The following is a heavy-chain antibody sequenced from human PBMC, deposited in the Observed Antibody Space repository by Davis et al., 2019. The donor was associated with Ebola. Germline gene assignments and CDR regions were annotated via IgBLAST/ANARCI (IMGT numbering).Heavy chain of an antibody. Sequence: GESLKISCAASGFTFSSNSMNWVRQAPGKGLEWVSFISSSSNYIYYADSVKGRFTVSRDNAKNSLYLQMNSLRAEDTAVYFCARDDYDFWGGYSPVYYYGMDIWGKGTTVTVSS. CDR3: ARDDYDFWGGYSPVYYYGMDI. D-gene: IGHD3-3*01. CDR1: GFTFSSNS. CDR2: ISSSSNYI. V-gene: IGHV3-21*01. J-gene: IGHJ6*04.